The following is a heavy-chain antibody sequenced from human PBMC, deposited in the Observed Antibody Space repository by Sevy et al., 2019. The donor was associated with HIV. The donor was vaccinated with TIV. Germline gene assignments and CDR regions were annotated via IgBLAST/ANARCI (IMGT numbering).Heavy chain of an antibody. CDR3: ARDRGYSYGYLYYYYGMDV. Sequence: GGSLRLSCAASGFTFSSYWMSWVRQAPGKGLEWVANIKQDGSEKYYVDSVKGRFTISRDNAKNSLYLQMNSLRAEDTAVYYCARDRGYSYGYLYYYYGMDVWGQGTTVTVSS. V-gene: IGHV3-7*01. J-gene: IGHJ6*02. D-gene: IGHD5-18*01. CDR2: IKQDGSEK. CDR1: GFTFSSYW.